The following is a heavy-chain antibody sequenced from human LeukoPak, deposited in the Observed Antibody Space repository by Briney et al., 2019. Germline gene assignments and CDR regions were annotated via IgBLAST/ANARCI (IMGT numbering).Heavy chain of an antibody. J-gene: IGHJ4*02. Sequence: SVKVSCKVSGGNFDSYVITWVRQAPGQGLEWMGGIIPVFGTANYAQGFQGRLTITTDESTTTVSMELSSLRSEDTAVYYCARVRTHYYGSGSYAYWGQGTLVTVSS. V-gene: IGHV1-69*05. CDR1: GGNFDSYV. CDR2: IIPVFGTA. CDR3: ARVRTHYYGSGSYAY. D-gene: IGHD3-10*01.